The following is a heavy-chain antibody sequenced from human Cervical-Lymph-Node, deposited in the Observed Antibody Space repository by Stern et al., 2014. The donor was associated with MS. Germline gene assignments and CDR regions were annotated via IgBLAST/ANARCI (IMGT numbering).Heavy chain of an antibody. CDR1: GFSFSSYW. D-gene: IGHD6-13*01. CDR2: IDIDGGST. J-gene: IGHJ4*02. Sequence: EVQLVESGGGFVQPGGSLRLSCAASGFSFSSYWMYWVRQAPGKGPVWVSRIDIDGGSTIYADSVKGRFTISRDNARNTLSLEMNSLRAEDTAVYYCVRLGGSNPIDYWGQGTLVTVSS. V-gene: IGHV3-74*02. CDR3: VRLGGSNPIDY.